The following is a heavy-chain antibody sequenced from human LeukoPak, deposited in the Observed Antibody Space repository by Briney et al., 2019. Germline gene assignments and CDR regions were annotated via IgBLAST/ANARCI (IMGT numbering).Heavy chain of an antibody. CDR2: IYYSGST. J-gene: IGHJ4*02. V-gene: IGHV4-59*08. D-gene: IGHD3-10*01. CDR3: ARQGLRGPRALYFDY. Sequence: SETLSLTCTVSGGSISSYYWSWIRQPPGKGLEWIGYIYYSGSTNYNPSLKSRVTISVDTSKNQFSLKLSSVTAADTAVYYCARQGLRGPRALYFDYWGQGTLVTVSS. CDR1: GGSISSYY.